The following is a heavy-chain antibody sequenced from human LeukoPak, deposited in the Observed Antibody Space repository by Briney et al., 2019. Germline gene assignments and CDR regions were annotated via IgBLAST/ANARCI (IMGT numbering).Heavy chain of an antibody. CDR2: ISGSGGST. CDR1: GFTFSSYA. CDR3: AREEYSSSWDHLDYYYGMDV. Sequence: GGSLRLSCAASGFTFSSYAMSWVRQAPGKGLEWVSAISGSGGSTYYADSVKGRFTISRDNSKNTLYLQMNSLRAEDTAVYYCAREEYSSSWDHLDYYYGMDVWGQGTTVTVSS. V-gene: IGHV3-23*01. D-gene: IGHD6-13*01. J-gene: IGHJ6*02.